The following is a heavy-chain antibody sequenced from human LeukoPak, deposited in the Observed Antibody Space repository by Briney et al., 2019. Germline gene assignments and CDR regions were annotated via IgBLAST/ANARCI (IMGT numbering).Heavy chain of an antibody. CDR1: GFTFSSYG. V-gene: IGHV3-33*01. CDR2: IWYDGSNK. J-gene: IGHJ4*02. CDR3: ARESDSDYDDY. D-gene: IGHD3-22*01. Sequence: GGSLRLSCAASGFTFSSYGMHWVRQAPGKGLEWVAVIWYDGSNKYCADSVKGRFTISRDNSKNTLYLQMNSLRAEDTAVYYCARESDSDYDDYWGQGTLVTVSS.